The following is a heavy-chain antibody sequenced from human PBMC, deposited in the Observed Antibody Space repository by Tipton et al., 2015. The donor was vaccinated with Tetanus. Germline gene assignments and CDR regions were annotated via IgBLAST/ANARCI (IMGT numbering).Heavy chain of an antibody. CDR3: ARIHDYWSGYFDF. V-gene: IGHV4-61*01. CDR1: GGSVRSGSYY. J-gene: IGHJ4*02. CDR2: VSYSGST. D-gene: IGHD3-3*01. Sequence: TLSLTCTVSGGSVRSGSYYWNWIRQPPGKGLEWIGYVSYSGSTNSNYSLKSRITISQDTSKNQFSLRLTSVTAADTAVYYCARIHDYWSGYFDFWGQGTPVTASP.